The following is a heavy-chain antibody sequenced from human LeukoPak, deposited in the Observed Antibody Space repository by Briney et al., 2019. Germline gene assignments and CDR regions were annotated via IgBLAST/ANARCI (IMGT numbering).Heavy chain of an antibody. CDR1: GFTFGNSA. Sequence: GGSLRLSCAASGFTFGNSAMSWVRQAPGKGLEWVSAISGSGGSTYYADSVKGRFTVSRDNSKNTLYLQLNSLRGEDTAVYYCARTYFYDSSAYSDYWGQGTLVTVSS. J-gene: IGHJ4*02. V-gene: IGHV3-23*01. D-gene: IGHD3-22*01. CDR3: ARTYFYDSSAYSDY. CDR2: ISGSGGST.